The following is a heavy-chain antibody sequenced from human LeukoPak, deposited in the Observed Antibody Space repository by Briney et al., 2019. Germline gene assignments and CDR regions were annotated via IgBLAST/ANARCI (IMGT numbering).Heavy chain of an antibody. Sequence: GGSLRLSCAASGFTFSSYAMSWVRQAPGMGLEWVSSIGSSGDITYYADSVKGRFTISRDNSKNTLYLQMNSLRAEDTAVYYCAREGGYSGSYRDCYFDYWGQGTLVTVSS. J-gene: IGHJ4*02. D-gene: IGHD1-26*01. V-gene: IGHV3-23*01. CDR3: AREGGYSGSYRDCYFDY. CDR2: IGSSGDIT. CDR1: GFTFSSYA.